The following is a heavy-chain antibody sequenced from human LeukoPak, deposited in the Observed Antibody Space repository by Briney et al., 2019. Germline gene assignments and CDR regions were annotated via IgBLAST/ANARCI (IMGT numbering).Heavy chain of an antibody. J-gene: IGHJ4*02. D-gene: IGHD6-19*01. CDR1: GFTFDDYA. V-gene: IGHV3-9*01. CDR3: ARIAYSSGWYLLDY. CDR2: ISYNSDTI. Sequence: GRSLRLSCAASGFTFDDYAMHWVRQAPGKGLEWVSGISYNSDTIAYADSVKGRFTISRDNAKNSLYLQMNSLRAEDTALYYCARIAYSSGWYLLDYWGQGTLVTVSS.